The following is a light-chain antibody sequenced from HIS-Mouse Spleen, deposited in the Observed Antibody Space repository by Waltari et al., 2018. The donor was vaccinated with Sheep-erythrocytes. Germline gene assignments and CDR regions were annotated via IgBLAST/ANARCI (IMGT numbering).Light chain of an antibody. CDR2: AAS. J-gene: IGKJ3*01. Sequence: DIQMTQSPSSLYASVGDRVIITCRASQSISSYLNWYQQKPGKAPKLLIYAASSLQSGVPSRFSGSGSGTDFTLTISSLQPEDFATYYCQQSYSTPQFTFGPGTKVAIK. CDR3: QQSYSTPQFT. V-gene: IGKV1-39*01. CDR1: QSISSY.